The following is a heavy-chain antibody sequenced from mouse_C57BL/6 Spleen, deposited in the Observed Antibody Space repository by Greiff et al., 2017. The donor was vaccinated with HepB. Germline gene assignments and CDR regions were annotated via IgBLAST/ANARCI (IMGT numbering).Heavy chain of an antibody. V-gene: IGHV10-1*01. CDR1: GFSFNTYA. D-gene: IGHD2-3*01. Sequence: EVKLVESGGGLVQPKGSLKLSCAASGFSFNTYAMNWVRQAPGKGLEWVARIRSKSNNYATYYADSVKDRFTISRDDSESMLYLQMNNLKTEDTAMYYCVRQKGDGYYYAMDYWGQGTSVTVSS. J-gene: IGHJ4*01. CDR3: VRQKGDGYYYAMDY. CDR2: IRSKSNNYAT.